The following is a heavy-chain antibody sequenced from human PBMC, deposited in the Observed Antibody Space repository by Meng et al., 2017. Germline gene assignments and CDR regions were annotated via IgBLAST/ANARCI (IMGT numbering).Heavy chain of an antibody. J-gene: IGHJ4*02. Sequence: QLGLQELGSCLVWPSGTLSLTCIVSGDSISSSSDYWGWIRQPPGKGLEWIGSIYYSGSTYYNPSLKSRVTISVDTSKNQFSLKLGSVTAADTAVYYCARRDYFDYWGQGTLVTVSS. CDR3: ARRDYFDY. V-gene: IGHV4-39*01. CDR1: GDSISSSSDY. CDR2: IYYSGST.